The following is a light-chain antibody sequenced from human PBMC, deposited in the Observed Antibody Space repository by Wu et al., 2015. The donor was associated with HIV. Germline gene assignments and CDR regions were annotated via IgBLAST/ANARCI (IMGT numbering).Light chain of an antibody. Sequence: EIVLTQSPGTLSLSPGERATLSCRASQTVSSNYLAWYQQNFGQPPRLLIYGTSNRATGIADRFRGSGSGTDFTLSISRLEPEDFAVYFCHQYQDSPTFGQGTRLDIK. V-gene: IGKV3-20*01. CDR3: HQYQDSPT. CDR2: GTS. CDR1: QTVSSNY. J-gene: IGKJ5*01.